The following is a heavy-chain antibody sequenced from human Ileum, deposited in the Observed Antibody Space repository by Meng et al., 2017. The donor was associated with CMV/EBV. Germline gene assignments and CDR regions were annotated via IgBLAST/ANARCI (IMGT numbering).Heavy chain of an antibody. CDR2: ITYSGTT. J-gene: IGHJ4*02. Sequence: QESGPGLVKPSETLSLTCTVSGDSISSGDYFWGWIRQPPKGLEWVASITYSGTTYYNPSLKSRVTMSVDTSKNQFSLKLNSVTAADTAVYYCVRASITMIDYWGQGTLVTVSS. CDR1: GDSISSGDYF. D-gene: IGHD3-22*01. CDR3: VRASITMIDY. V-gene: IGHV4-39*07.